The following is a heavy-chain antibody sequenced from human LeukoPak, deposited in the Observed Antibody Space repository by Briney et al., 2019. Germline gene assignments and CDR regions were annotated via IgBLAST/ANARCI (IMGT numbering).Heavy chain of an antibody. V-gene: IGHV3-7*03. D-gene: IGHD2-2*01. J-gene: IGHJ4*02. Sequence: GGSLRLSCAATGFVFRTYWMTWVRQAPGKGLEWVASIKEDGSEKYYVDSVKGRFSISRDNAKNSLYLQMNSLRVEDTAVYYCARGSGYADYWGQGTLVTVSS. CDR3: ARGSGYADY. CDR1: GFVFRTYW. CDR2: IKEDGSEK.